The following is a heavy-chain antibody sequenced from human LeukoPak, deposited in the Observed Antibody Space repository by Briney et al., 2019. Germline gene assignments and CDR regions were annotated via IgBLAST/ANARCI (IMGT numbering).Heavy chain of an antibody. D-gene: IGHD6-19*01. CDR2: MYYSGST. Sequence: SETLSLTCSVSGGSISNYYWSWIRQPPGKGLEWIGYMYYSGSTKYNPSLKSRLTISVDTSKNQFSPKVSSVTAADTAVYYCARGLGNSSGKARSFDYWGQGTLVTVSS. J-gene: IGHJ4*02. V-gene: IGHV4-59*01. CDR1: GGSISNYY. CDR3: ARGLGNSSGKARSFDY.